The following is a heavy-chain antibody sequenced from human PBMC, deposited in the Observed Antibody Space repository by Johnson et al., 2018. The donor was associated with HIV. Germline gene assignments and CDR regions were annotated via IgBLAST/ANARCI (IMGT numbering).Heavy chain of an antibody. CDR2: IQYDATNR. CDR1: GFTFNTYG. D-gene: IGHD6-19*01. Sequence: QVQLVESGGGVVQPGGSLRLSCAASGFTFNTYGMDWVRQAPGKGLEWVAFIQYDATNRYYVDSVKGRFTISRDNSKNTVYLQMNSLRTEDSALYYCAKDFGSGWADAFDIWGQGTGVTISS. CDR3: AKDFGSGWADAFDI. V-gene: IGHV3-30*02. J-gene: IGHJ3*02.